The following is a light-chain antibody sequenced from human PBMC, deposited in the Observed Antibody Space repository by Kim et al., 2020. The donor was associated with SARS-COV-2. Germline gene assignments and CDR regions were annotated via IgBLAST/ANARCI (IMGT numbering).Light chain of an antibody. V-gene: IGKV3-20*01. CDR2: GTS. CDR1: QSVASNH. CDR3: PQYDRSPYP. Sequence: EIVLTQAPGTLSLSPGERATLSCRASQSVASNHLAWFQQKPGQAPRLLIYGTSSRATGIPDRFSASESGTDFTLTISRLEPEDFAVYFFPQYDRSPYPLGPETKLDI. J-gene: IGKJ2*01.